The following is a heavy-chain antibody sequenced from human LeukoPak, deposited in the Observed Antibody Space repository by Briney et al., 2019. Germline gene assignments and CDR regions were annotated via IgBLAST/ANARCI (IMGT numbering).Heavy chain of an antibody. CDR2: INPNSGDT. CDR3: ARDEGANDF. D-gene: IGHD3-3*01. V-gene: IGHV1-2*02. CDR1: GYIFTGYY. J-gene: IGHJ4*02. Sequence: ASVKVSCKASGYIFTGYYMHWVRQAPGQGLEWMGWINPNSGDTNYAQMFQGRVTMTRDTSISTAYMELSRLRSDDTAVYYCARDEGANDFWGQGTLVTVSS.